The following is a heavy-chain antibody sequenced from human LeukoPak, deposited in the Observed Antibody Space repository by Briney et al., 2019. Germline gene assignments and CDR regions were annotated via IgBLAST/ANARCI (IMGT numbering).Heavy chain of an antibody. CDR1: GYTFTSHH. Sequence: ASVKVSCKASGYTFTSHHMHWVRKAPGRGLEWVGIIDPTGGSTSYAQNFQGRVTMTTDTSTSTIYMEMTRLRSEDTAVYYCARNHDPITAGDPNWFDSWGQGTLVPVSS. CDR2: IDPTGGST. D-gene: IGHD6-13*01. CDR3: ARNHDPITAGDPNWFDS. V-gene: IGHV1-46*01. J-gene: IGHJ5*01.